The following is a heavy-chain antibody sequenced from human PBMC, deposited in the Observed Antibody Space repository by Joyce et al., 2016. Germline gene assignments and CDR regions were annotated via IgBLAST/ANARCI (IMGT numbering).Heavy chain of an antibody. CDR3: TRSLPHGDGDKRATDI. Sequence: QVLLVQSGPAQKEPGASMTLSCKTSGYSFTNYALNWVRQAPGQGLEWMGRIHAGSGDTMFSQKFYDRVSITTDTSASTVYMEMGGLTSADTATYYCTRSLPHGDGDKRATDIWGQGTLVTVSS. V-gene: IGHV1-3*05. J-gene: IGHJ4*02. CDR2: IHAGSGDT. D-gene: IGHD7-27*01. CDR1: GYSFTNYA.